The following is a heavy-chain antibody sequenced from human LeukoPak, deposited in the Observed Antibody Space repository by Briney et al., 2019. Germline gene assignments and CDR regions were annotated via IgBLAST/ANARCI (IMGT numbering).Heavy chain of an antibody. V-gene: IGHV3-23*01. J-gene: IGHJ6*02. CDR3: ARVSGTIRVWPQPFGDGMDV. CDR2: ISGSGRST. D-gene: IGHD3-10*01. Sequence: GGSLGLSCAASGFTFSTYAMSWVRQAPGKGLECVSAISGSGRSTYYADSVKGRFTISRDNSKNTLYLQMNSLRAEDTAVYYCARVSGTIRVWPQPFGDGMDVWGQGTTVTVSS. CDR1: GFTFSTYA.